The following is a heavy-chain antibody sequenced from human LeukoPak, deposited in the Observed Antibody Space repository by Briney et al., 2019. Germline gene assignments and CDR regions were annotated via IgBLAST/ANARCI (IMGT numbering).Heavy chain of an antibody. J-gene: IGHJ5*02. CDR3: ARGLRVLRFLEWQPFDP. D-gene: IGHD3-3*01. CDR1: GYTFTGYY. V-gene: IGHV1-2*02. Sequence: ASVKVSCKXSGYTFTGYYMHWVRQAPGQGLEWMGWINPNSGGTNYAQKFQGRVTMTRDTSISTAYMELSRLRSDDTAVYYCARGLRVLRFLEWQPFDPWGQGTLVTVSS. CDR2: INPNSGGT.